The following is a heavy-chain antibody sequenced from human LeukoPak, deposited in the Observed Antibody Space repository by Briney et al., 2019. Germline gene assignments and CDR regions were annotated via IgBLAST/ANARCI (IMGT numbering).Heavy chain of an antibody. Sequence: GSLRLSCAASGFTFSSYWMSWVRQAPGKGLEWIGEISHSGSTNYNPSLKSRVTISVDTSKNQFSLKLSSVTAADTAVYYCAKGPYSSSWYVRIYYYGMDVWGQGTTVTVSS. D-gene: IGHD6-13*01. CDR3: AKGPYSSSWYVRIYYYGMDV. CDR2: ISHSGST. J-gene: IGHJ6*02. V-gene: IGHV4-34*01. CDR1: GFTFSSYW.